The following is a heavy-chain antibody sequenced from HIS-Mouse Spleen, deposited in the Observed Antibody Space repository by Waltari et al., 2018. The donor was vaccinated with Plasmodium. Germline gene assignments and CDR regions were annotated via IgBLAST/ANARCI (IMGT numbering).Heavy chain of an antibody. CDR3: ASFRLDL. CDR1: GYTFTGYY. Sequence: QVQLVQSGAEVKKPGASVKVSCKAPGYTFTGYYMHWVRQAPGRGLEWMGWIKPNSGGKNAARKVEGRVTMTRDTAISTAYMEVSRLRSDDTAVYYCASFRLDLWGRGTLVTVSS. CDR2: IKPNSGGK. V-gene: IGHV1-2*02. J-gene: IGHJ2*01.